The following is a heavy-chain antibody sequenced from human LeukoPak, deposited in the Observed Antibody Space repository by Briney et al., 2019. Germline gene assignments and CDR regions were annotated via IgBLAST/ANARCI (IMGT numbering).Heavy chain of an antibody. Sequence: GGSLRLSCAASGFTFSSYGMHWVRQAPGKGLEGVAVISYDGGKKYYADSVKGRFTISRDNSKNTLYLQMNSLRAEDTAVYYCAKDDSVYDSSGYYYCLDYWGQGTLVTVSS. CDR3: AKDDSVYDSSGYYYCLDY. D-gene: IGHD3-22*01. J-gene: IGHJ4*02. CDR1: GFTFSSYG. CDR2: ISYDGGKK. V-gene: IGHV3-30*18.